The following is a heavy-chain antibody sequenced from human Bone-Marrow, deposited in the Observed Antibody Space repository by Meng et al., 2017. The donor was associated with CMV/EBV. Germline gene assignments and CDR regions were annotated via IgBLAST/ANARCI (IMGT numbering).Heavy chain of an antibody. J-gene: IGHJ5*02. CDR2: ITSSGSYI. Sequence: GGSLRLSCAASGFTFSIYTMNWVRQAPGKGLEWVSSITSSGSYIYYADSVKGRFTISRDSAKNSLYLQMNSLRAEDTAVYYCARDWGDIVVVPAATPGGLGWFDPWGQGTLVTVSS. CDR3: ARDWGDIVVVPAATPGGLGWFDP. D-gene: IGHD2-2*02. CDR1: GFTFSIYT. V-gene: IGHV3-21*01.